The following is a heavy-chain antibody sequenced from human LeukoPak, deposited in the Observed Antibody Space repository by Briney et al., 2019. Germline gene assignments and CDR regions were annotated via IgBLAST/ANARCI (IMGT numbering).Heavy chain of an antibody. Sequence: SETLSLTCTVSGGSISTFYWSWIRQSPGKGLEWIGYIYYTGNTNYNPSLKSRVTISVDTSKNQFSLKLSSVTAADTAVYFCARVQSADYDRAFDIWGQGTMVTVSS. CDR2: IYYTGNT. CDR3: ARVQSADYDRAFDI. D-gene: IGHD3-10*02. J-gene: IGHJ3*02. V-gene: IGHV4-59*01. CDR1: GGSISTFY.